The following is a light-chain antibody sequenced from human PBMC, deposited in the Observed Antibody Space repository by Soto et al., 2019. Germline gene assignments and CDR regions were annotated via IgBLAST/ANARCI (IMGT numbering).Light chain of an antibody. CDR3: AAWDDSLNAHYV. V-gene: IGLV1-44*01. Sequence: QLVLTQPPSASGTPGQRVTISCSGSSSNIGSNTVNWYQQLPGTAPKLLIYSNNQRPSGVPDRFSGSKSGTSASLAISGLQSEDEADYYCAAWDDSLNAHYVFGTGTKLTVL. J-gene: IGLJ1*01. CDR2: SNN. CDR1: SSNIGSNT.